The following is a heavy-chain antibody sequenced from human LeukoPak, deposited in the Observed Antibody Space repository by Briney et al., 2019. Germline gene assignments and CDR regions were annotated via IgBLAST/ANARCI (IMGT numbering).Heavy chain of an antibody. V-gene: IGHV3-49*03. CDR3: TRTPQRQQLPIDY. J-gene: IGHJ4*02. Sequence: GGSLRLSCTASGFTFGDYAMSWFRQAPGKGLEWVGFIRSKAYGGTTEYAASVKGRFTISRDDSKSIAYLQMNSLKTEDTAVYYCTRTPQRQQLPIDYWGQGTLVTVSS. D-gene: IGHD6-13*01. CDR1: GFTFGDYA. CDR2: IRSKAYGGTT.